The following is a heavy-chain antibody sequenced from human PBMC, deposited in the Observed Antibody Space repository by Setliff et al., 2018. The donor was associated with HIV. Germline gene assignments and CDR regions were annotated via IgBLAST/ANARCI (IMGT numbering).Heavy chain of an antibody. CDR2: IDYSGST. CDR1: GGSISSSTYY. Sequence: SETLSLTCTVSGGSISSSTYYWVWIRQPPGKGLEWIGSIDYSGSTFYNPSLKSRLTISVDTSKKQFSLKLSSVTAADTSVYYCARGYAFDMWGQGTMVTVSS. CDR3: ARGYAFDM. V-gene: IGHV4-39*01. J-gene: IGHJ3*02.